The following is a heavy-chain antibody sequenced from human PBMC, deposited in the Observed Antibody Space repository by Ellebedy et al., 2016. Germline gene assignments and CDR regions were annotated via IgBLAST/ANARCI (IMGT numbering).Heavy chain of an antibody. J-gene: IGHJ3*01. D-gene: IGHD1-1*01. CDR3: AKWNDGWKAFDV. V-gene: IGHV4-59*01. CDR1: GGSISSYY. CDR2: VFHTGTT. Sequence: SETLSLTCTVSGGSISSYYWNWIRRPPGKGLEWIGYVFHTGTTNYNPSLKSRVTMSVDTSKSQLSLRLTSVTAADTAVYYCAKWNDGWKAFDVWGQGTMVTVSS.